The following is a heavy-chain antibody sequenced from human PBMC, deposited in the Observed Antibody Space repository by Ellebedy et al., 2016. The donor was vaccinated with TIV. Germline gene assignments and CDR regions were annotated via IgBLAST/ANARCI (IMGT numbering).Heavy chain of an antibody. Sequence: GSLRLXXTVSGGSISSYYWSWIRQPPGKGLEWIGYIYYSGSTNYNPSLKSRVTISVDTSKDQFSLKLSSVAAADTAVYYCARDAHVDTAMVVDYWGQGTLVTVSS. V-gene: IGHV4-59*12. D-gene: IGHD5-18*01. CDR3: ARDAHVDTAMVVDY. CDR1: GGSISSYY. J-gene: IGHJ4*02. CDR2: IYYSGST.